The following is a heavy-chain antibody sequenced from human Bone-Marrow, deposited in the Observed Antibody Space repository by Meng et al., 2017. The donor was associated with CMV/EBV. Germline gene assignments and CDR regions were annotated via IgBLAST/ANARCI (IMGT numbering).Heavy chain of an antibody. CDR1: GYTLTELS. Sequence: ASVKVSCKVSGYTLTELSMHWVRQAPGKGLEWMGGFDPEDGETIYAQKFQGRVTMTEDTSTDTAYKELSSLRSEDTAVYYCATSRGGLPAAHYYYYGMDVWGQGTTVTVSS. CDR2: FDPEDGET. J-gene: IGHJ6*02. CDR3: ATSRGGLPAAHYYYYGMDV. D-gene: IGHD2-2*01. V-gene: IGHV1-24*01.